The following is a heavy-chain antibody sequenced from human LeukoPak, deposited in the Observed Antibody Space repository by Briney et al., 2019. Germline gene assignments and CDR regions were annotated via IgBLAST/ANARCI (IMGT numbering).Heavy chain of an antibody. CDR2: IYPGDSDT. Sequence: GESLKISCKGSGYSFTSYWIGWARQMPGKGLEWMGIIYPGDSDTRYSPSFQGQVTISADKSISTAYLQWSSLKASDTAMYYCARSGYSSSPNDAFDIWGQGTMVTVSS. J-gene: IGHJ3*02. D-gene: IGHD6-6*01. CDR3: ARSGYSSSPNDAFDI. CDR1: GYSFTSYW. V-gene: IGHV5-51*01.